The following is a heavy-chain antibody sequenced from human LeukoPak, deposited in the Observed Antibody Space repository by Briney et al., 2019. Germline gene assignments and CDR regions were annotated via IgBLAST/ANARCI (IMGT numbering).Heavy chain of an antibody. CDR3: AKDGRVFTTNWFDP. D-gene: IGHD1-1*01. V-gene: IGHV3-23*01. Sequence: GGSLRPSCAASGSTFSSYAMSWVRQAPGKGLEWVSAISGSGGSTYYADSVKGRFTVSRDNSKNTLYLQMNSLRAEDTAVYYCAKDGRVFTTNWFDPWGQGTLVTVSS. CDR2: ISGSGGST. J-gene: IGHJ5*02. CDR1: GSTFSSYA.